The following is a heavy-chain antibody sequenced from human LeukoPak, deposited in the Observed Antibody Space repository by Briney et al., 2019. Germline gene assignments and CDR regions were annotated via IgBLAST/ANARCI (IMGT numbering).Heavy chain of an antibody. CDR2: IKSDGST. V-gene: IGHV3-74*01. CDR3: ARAPSEIGGYYPEYFRH. Sequence: GGSLRLSCAASVFTFSTYWMHGVRQAPGKGLVWVSRIKSDGSTNDADSVKGRFTISRDNANNTLSLQMNSLSPEDTGVSSRARAPSEIGGYYPEYFRHWGQGTLVTVSS. CDR1: VFTFSTYW. J-gene: IGHJ1*01. D-gene: IGHD3-22*01.